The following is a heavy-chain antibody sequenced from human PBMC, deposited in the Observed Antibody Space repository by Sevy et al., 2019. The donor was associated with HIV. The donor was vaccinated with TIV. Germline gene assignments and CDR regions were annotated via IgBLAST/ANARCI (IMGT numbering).Heavy chain of an antibody. V-gene: IGHV1-8*01. CDR1: GYTFTSYD. J-gene: IGHJ4*02. CDR3: ARGRAYYGSGSYSH. Sequence: ASVKVSCKASGYTFTSYDINWVRQATGQGLEWMGWMNPNSGNTGYAQKFQGRVTMTRNTSISTAYMELSSLRSEDTAVYYCARGRAYYGSGSYSHWGQGTLVTVSS. D-gene: IGHD3-10*01. CDR2: MNPNSGNT.